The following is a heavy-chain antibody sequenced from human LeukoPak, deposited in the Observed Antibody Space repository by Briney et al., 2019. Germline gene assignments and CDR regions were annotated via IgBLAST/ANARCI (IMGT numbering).Heavy chain of an antibody. CDR2: IYTSGST. D-gene: IGHD6-19*01. CDR3: ARGESSGPRGYYGMDV. Sequence: SETLSLTCTVSGGSISSYYWSWIRQPAGKGLEWIGRIYTSGSTNYNPSLKSRVTMSVDTSKNQFSLKLSSVIAADTAVYYCARGESSGPRGYYGMDVWGQGTTVTVSS. J-gene: IGHJ6*02. V-gene: IGHV4-4*07. CDR1: GGSISSYY.